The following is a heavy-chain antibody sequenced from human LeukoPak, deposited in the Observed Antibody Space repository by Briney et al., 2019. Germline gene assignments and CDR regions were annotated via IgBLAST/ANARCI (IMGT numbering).Heavy chain of an antibody. CDR2: LSNDGTDE. Sequence: GGSLRLSCAASGFNFNTYAFHWVRQAPGKGLEWVAMLSNDGTDELFADSVKGRFTISRDNSKNTLYLQMNSLRAEDTAVYYCASLYYGDYGPSFDYWGQGTLVTVSS. D-gene: IGHD4-17*01. CDR1: GFNFNTYA. V-gene: IGHV3-30-3*01. J-gene: IGHJ4*02. CDR3: ASLYYGDYGPSFDY.